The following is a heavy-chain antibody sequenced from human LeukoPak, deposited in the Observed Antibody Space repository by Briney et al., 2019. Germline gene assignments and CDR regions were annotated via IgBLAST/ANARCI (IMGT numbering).Heavy chain of an antibody. Sequence: GAPVKGSCKASGYTFTGYHIHWVRQAPGQGLEWMGRINPYSGDTNFAQKFQGRVTMTRDTSITTAYMDLSSLTPDHTAVYFCARDQGSLTRSWYTGYWGQGTQVTVSS. D-gene: IGHD6-13*01. CDR1: GYTFTGYH. CDR2: INPYSGDT. CDR3: ARDQGSLTRSWYTGY. V-gene: IGHV1-2*06. J-gene: IGHJ4*02.